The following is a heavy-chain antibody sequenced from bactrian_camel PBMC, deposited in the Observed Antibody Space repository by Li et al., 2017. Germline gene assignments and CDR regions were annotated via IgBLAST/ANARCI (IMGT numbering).Heavy chain of an antibody. CDR1: GDTSSIRF. Sequence: QLVESGGGSVQSGGSLRLSCAASGDTSSIRFMGWFRQIAGKQREGVAAIYLGFGNRYYADSVKGRFTISEDYGKKTVYLQMTSLGPEDTAVYYCPAARAFGGAWDLPRWYNDWGQGTQVTVS. J-gene: IGHJ4*01. CDR3: PAARAFGGAWDLPRWYND. V-gene: IGHV3S54*01. D-gene: IGHD2*01. CDR2: IYLGFGNR.